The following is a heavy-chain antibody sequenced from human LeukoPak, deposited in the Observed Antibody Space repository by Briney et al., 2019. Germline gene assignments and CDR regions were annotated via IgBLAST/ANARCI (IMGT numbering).Heavy chain of an antibody. CDR3: ARSARGKNYYGSGSYFGY. J-gene: IGHJ4*02. Sequence: ASVKVSCKASEYTFTNYDINWVRQATGQGLEWMGWINPNSGNTGYTEKFQGRVTMTRNTSLRTAYMELTSLKSEDTAVYYCARSARGKNYYGSGSYFGYWGQGTLVTVSS. CDR2: INPNSGNT. CDR1: EYTFTNYD. D-gene: IGHD3-10*01. V-gene: IGHV1-8*01.